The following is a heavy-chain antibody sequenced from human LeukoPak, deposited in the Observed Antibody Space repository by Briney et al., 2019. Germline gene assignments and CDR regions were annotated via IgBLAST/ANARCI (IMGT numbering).Heavy chain of an antibody. CDR1: GFTFTHYG. V-gene: IGHV3-23*01. CDR3: AKDPSKGELLPFDY. CDR2: ISGSGGST. Sequence: PGGSLRLSCAASGFTFTHYGMNWVRQAPGKGLEWVSAISGSGGSTYYADSVKGRFTISRDNSKNTLYLQMNSLRAEDTAVYYCAKDPSKGELLPFDYWGQGTLVTVSS. D-gene: IGHD3-10*01. J-gene: IGHJ4*02.